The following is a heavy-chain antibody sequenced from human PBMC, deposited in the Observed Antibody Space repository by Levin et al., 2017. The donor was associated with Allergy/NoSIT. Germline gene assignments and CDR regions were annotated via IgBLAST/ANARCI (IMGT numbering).Heavy chain of an antibody. Sequence: SQTLSLTCAVYGGSFSGYYWSWIRQPPGKGLEWIGEINHSGSTNYNPSLKSRVTISVDTSKNQFSLKLSSVTAADTAVYYCATSTLDSGYDSGGGWPDYWGQGTLVTVSS. CDR1: GGSFSGYY. J-gene: IGHJ4*02. V-gene: IGHV4-34*01. CDR3: ATSTLDSGYDSGGGWPDY. D-gene: IGHD5-12*01. CDR2: INHSGST.